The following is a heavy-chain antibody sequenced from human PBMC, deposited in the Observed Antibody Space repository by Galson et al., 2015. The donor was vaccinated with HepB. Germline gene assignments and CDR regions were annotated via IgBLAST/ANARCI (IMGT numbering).Heavy chain of an antibody. CDR3: AKDGQHCSGGSCYVRKVQPYFDY. J-gene: IGHJ4*02. Sequence: SLRLSCAASGFTFSSYAMSWVRQAPGKGLEWVSAISGSGGSTYYADSVKGRFTISRDNSKNTLYLQMNSLRAEDTAVYYCAKDGQHCSGGSCYVRKVQPYFDYWGQGTLVTVSS. V-gene: IGHV3-23*01. D-gene: IGHD2-15*01. CDR1: GFTFSSYA. CDR2: ISGSGGST.